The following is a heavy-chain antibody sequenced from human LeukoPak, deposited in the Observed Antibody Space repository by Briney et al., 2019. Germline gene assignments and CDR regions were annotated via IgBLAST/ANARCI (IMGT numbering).Heavy chain of an antibody. D-gene: IGHD2-2*01. CDR3: ARGDSPEPSGWFDP. Sequence: ASVKVSCKASGYTFTSYDINWVRQATGQGLEWMGWMNPNSGNTGYAQKFQGRATMTRDTSISTAYMELSRLRSDDTAVYYCARGDSPEPSGWFDPWGQGTLVTVSS. CDR2: MNPNSGNT. CDR1: GYTFTSYD. J-gene: IGHJ5*02. V-gene: IGHV1-8*01.